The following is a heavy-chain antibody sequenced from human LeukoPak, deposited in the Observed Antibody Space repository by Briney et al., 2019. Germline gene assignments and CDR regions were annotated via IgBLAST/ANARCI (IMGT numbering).Heavy chain of an antibody. CDR2: IIPIFGTA. CDR3: AREKDYCSGGNCYSYYYGMDV. Sequence: ASVKVSCKASGGTFSSYAISWVRQAPGQGLEWMGGIIPIFGTANYAQKFQGRVTITADESTSTAYMELSSLRSEDTAVFYCAREKDYCSGGNCYSYYYGMDVWGQGTTVTVSS. D-gene: IGHD2-15*01. CDR1: GGTFSSYA. J-gene: IGHJ6*02. V-gene: IGHV1-69*13.